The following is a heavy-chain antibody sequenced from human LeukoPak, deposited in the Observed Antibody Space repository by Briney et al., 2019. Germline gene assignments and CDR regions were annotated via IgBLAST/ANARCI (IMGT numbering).Heavy chain of an antibody. CDR2: INHSGST. J-gene: IGHJ4*02. CDR1: GGSFSGYH. V-gene: IGHV4-34*01. Sequence: SETLSLTCAVYGGSFSGYHWSWIRQPPGKGLEWIGEINHSGSTNYNPSLKSRVTISIDTSKNQFSLKLSSVTAADTAVYYCARGPLIVVVPAATYYFDYWGQGTLVTVSS. D-gene: IGHD2-2*01. CDR3: ARGPLIVVVPAATYYFDY.